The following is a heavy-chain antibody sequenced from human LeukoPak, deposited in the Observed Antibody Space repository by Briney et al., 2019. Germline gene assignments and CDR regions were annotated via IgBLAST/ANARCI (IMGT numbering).Heavy chain of an antibody. V-gene: IGHV3-7*01. D-gene: IGHD6-13*01. CDR3: ARDHQNSSSWYQLISQGKYYYYGMDV. Sequence: GGSLRLSCAASGFTFSSYAMSWVRQAPGKGLEWVANIKQDGSEKYYVDSVKGRFTISRDNAKNSLYLQMNSLRAEDTAVYYCARDHQNSSSWYQLISQGKYYYYGMDVWGQGTTVTVSS. J-gene: IGHJ6*02. CDR2: IKQDGSEK. CDR1: GFTFSSYA.